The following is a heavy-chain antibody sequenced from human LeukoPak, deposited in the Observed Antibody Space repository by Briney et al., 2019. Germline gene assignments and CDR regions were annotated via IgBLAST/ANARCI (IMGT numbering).Heavy chain of an antibody. D-gene: IGHD1-26*01. Sequence: RPSETLSLTCTVSGDSISSYYWSWIRQPPGKGLEWIGFIYYSGSTNYNPSLKSRVTISVDTSKNQFSLKLSSLTAADTAVYYCASHSETYSPSFDYWGQGTLVTASS. CDR1: GDSISSYY. CDR2: IYYSGST. CDR3: ASHSETYSPSFDY. J-gene: IGHJ4*02. V-gene: IGHV4-59*01.